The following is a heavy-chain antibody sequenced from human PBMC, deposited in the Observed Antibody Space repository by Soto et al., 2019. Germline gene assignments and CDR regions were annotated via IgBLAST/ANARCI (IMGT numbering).Heavy chain of an antibody. Sequence: GGSLRLSCAASGFTFSSYWMSWVRQAPGKGLEWVANIEQDGSEKYYVDSVKGRFTISRDNAKNSLYLQMNSLRAEDTAVYYCARVSYTYYYYYYDMDVWGKGTTVTVSS. CDR3: ARVSYTYYYYYYDMDV. CDR2: IEQDGSEK. D-gene: IGHD1-26*01. V-gene: IGHV3-7*03. J-gene: IGHJ6*03. CDR1: GFTFSSYW.